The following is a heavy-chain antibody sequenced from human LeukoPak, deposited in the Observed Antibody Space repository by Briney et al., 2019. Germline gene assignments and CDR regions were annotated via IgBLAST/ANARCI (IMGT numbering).Heavy chain of an antibody. CDR3: ARWGYYYDSSGYYPPEYFQH. CDR2: INYSGST. CDR1: GGSVSSGSYY. Sequence: PSETLSLTCTVSGGSVSSGSYYWSWIRQPPGKGLEWIGYINYSGSTNYNPSLKSRVTISVDTSKNQFSLKLSSVTAADTAVYYCARWGYYYDSSGYYPPEYFQHWGQGTLVTVSS. D-gene: IGHD3-22*01. J-gene: IGHJ1*01. V-gene: IGHV4-61*01.